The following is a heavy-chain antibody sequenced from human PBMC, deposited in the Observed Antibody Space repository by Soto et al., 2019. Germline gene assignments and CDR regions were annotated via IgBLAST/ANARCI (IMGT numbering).Heavy chain of an antibody. CDR2: FYYTGDTGAT. J-gene: IGHJ4*02. D-gene: IGHD2-15*01. Sequence: SETLSLTCTVSAASISSFHWSWIRQPPGKALEWIGYFYYTGDTGATSYNPSLNSRVTISLDASTKQFSLKLTSVTAADTAVYYCARAHCSDGSCPFDFWGQGTLVTVSS. CDR1: AASISSFH. V-gene: IGHV4-59*01. CDR3: ARAHCSDGSCPFDF.